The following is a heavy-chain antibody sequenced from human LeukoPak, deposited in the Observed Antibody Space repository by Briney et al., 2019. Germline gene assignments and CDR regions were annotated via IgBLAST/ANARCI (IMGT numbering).Heavy chain of an antibody. CDR1: GFTFTIYA. CDR2: ISYDGSNK. J-gene: IGHJ4*02. V-gene: IGHV3-30*18. D-gene: IGHD6-13*01. CDR3: AKDIAADTEAFDY. Sequence: GGSLRLSCAASGFTFTIYAMSWVRQAPGKGLEWVAVISYDGSNKYYVDSVKGRFTISRDNSKNTLCLQMNSLTAEDTAVYYCAKDIAADTEAFDYWGQGTLVTVSS.